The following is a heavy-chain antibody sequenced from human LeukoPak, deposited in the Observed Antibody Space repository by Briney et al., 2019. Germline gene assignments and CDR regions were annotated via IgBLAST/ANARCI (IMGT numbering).Heavy chain of an antibody. CDR1: GFTFSSYA. V-gene: IGHV3-23*01. CDR3: AKVDQSGTTVLRRESLDY. J-gene: IGHJ4*02. Sequence: TGGSLRLSCAASGFTFSSYAMSWVRQAPGKGLEWVSAISGSGGSTYYADSVKGRFTISRDNSKNTLYLQMNSLRAEDTAVYYCAKVDQSGTTVLRRESLDYWGQGTLVTVSS. D-gene: IGHD1-7*01. CDR2: ISGSGGST.